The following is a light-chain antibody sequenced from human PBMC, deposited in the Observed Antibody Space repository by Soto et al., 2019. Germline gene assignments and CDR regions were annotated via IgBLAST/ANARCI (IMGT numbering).Light chain of an antibody. V-gene: IGLV2-14*01. J-gene: IGLJ2*01. CDR1: SSDVGGYNY. CDR2: DVS. Sequence: QSVLTQPVSVSGSPGQSITISCTGTSSDVGGYNYVSWYRQHPGKAPKLMIYDVSNRPSGVSNRFSGSKSGNTASLTISGLQAEDEADYYCSSHTSSSTLVFGGGTKLTVL. CDR3: SSHTSSSTLV.